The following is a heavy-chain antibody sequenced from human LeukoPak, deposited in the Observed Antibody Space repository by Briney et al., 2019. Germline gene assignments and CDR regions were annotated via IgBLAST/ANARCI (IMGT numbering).Heavy chain of an antibody. CDR1: GGTFSSYA. CDR2: IIPILGIA. CDR3: AREAYGGNSGAFDI. V-gene: IGHV1-69*04. J-gene: IGHJ3*02. D-gene: IGHD4-23*01. Sequence: VASVKVSCKASGGTFSSYAISWVRQAPGQGLEWMGRIIPILGIANYAQKFQGRVTITADKSTSTAYMELSSLRSEDTAVYYCAREAYGGNSGAFDIWGQGTMVTVSS.